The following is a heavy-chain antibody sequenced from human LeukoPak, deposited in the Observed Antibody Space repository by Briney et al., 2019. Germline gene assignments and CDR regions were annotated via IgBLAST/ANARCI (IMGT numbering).Heavy chain of an antibody. CDR1: GFTFSSYA. CDR3: ARDAIRPMIVVLGGMDV. CDR2: ISYDGSNK. V-gene: IGHV3-30-3*01. J-gene: IGHJ6*02. D-gene: IGHD3-22*01. Sequence: GGSLRLSCAASGFTFSSYAMHWARQAPGKGLEWVAVISYDGSNKYYEDSVKGRFTISRDNSKNTLYLQMNSLRAEDTAVYYCARDAIRPMIVVLGGMDVWGQGTTVTVSS.